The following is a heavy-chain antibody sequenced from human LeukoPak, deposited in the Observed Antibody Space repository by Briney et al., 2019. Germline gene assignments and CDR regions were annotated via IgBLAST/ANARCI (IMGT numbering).Heavy chain of an antibody. J-gene: IGHJ2*01. CDR3: AREWQWLVRYFDL. CDR2: INHSGST. V-gene: IGHV4-34*01. D-gene: IGHD6-19*01. Sequence: KSSETLSLTCAVYGGSFSGYYWSWIRQPPGKGLEWIGEINHSGSTNYNPSLKSRVTISVDTSKNQFSLKLSSVTAADTAVYYCAREWQWLVRYFDLWGRGTLVTVSS. CDR1: GGSFSGYY.